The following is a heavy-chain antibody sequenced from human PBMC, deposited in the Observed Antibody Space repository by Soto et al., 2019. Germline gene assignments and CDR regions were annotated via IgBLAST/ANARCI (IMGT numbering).Heavy chain of an antibody. Sequence: QVQLQESGPGLVKPSQTLSLTCTVSGGSISSGGYYWSWIRQHPGKGLEWIGYIYYRGSTYYNPSRKSRVTLSVDTSKNQCSLKLSSVTDADTAVYYCARVSCSGGSCFDYWGQGTLVTVSS. CDR3: ARVSCSGGSCFDY. D-gene: IGHD2-15*01. J-gene: IGHJ4*02. V-gene: IGHV4-31*03. CDR2: IYYRGST. CDR1: GGSISSGGYY.